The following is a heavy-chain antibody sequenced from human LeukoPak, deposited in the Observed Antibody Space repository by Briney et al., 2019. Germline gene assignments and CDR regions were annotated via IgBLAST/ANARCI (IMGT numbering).Heavy chain of an antibody. CDR3: ARGRSAILWFGVAALGWFDP. Sequence: PSETLSLTCTVSGGSISRSSYYWGWVRQPPGKGLEWIGSIYYSGSTNYNPSLKSRVTISVDTSKNQFSLKLSSVTAADTAVYYCARGRSAILWFGVAALGWFDPWGQGTLVTVSS. CDR2: IYYSGST. D-gene: IGHD3-10*01. V-gene: IGHV4-39*07. CDR1: GGSISRSSYY. J-gene: IGHJ5*02.